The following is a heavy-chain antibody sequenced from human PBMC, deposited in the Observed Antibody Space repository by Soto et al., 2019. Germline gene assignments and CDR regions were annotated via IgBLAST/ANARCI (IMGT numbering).Heavy chain of an antibody. CDR1: GGSFSGYY. J-gene: IGHJ5*02. D-gene: IGHD3-3*01. CDR3: ARGGLRFLEWSHRHNWFDP. Sequence: PSETLSLTCAVYGGSFSGYYWSWIRQPPGKGLEWIGEINHSGSTNYNPSLKSRVTISVDTSKNQFSLKLSSVTAADTAVYYCARGGLRFLEWSHRHNWFDPWGQGTLVTVSS. CDR2: INHSGST. V-gene: IGHV4-34*01.